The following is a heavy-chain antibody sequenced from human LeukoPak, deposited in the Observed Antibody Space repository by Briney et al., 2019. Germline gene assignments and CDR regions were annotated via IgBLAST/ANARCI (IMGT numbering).Heavy chain of an antibody. CDR1: GFTFSNYA. V-gene: IGHV3-48*04. CDR2: ISSSGSTI. J-gene: IGHJ6*04. CDR3: ARDIVVVPAAIWNV. Sequence: GGSLRLSCAASGFTFSNYAMNWVRQAPGKGLEWVSYISSSGSTIYYADSVKGRFTISRDNAKNSLYLQMNSLRAEDTAVYYCARDIVVVPAAIWNVWGKGTTVTVSS. D-gene: IGHD2-2*01.